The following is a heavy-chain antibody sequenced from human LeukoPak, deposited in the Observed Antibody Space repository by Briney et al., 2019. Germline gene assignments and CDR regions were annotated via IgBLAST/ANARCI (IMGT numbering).Heavy chain of an antibody. J-gene: IGHJ4*02. D-gene: IGHD6-19*01. CDR1: GFTFNHYW. CDR3: ARGLAVDY. V-gene: IGHV3-7*01. CDR2: IKYDGSEK. Sequence: GGSLRLSCAASGFTFNHYWMSWVRQAPGKGLEWMTNIKYDGSEKYYVDSVKGRFTISRDNAKNSLYLQMNSLRAEDTAVYYCARGLAVDYWGQGTLVTVSS.